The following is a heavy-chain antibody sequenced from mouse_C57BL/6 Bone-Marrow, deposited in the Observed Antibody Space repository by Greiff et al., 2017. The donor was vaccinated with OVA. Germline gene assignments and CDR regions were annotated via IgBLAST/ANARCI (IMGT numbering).Heavy chain of an antibody. D-gene: IGHD2-1*01. J-gene: IGHJ4*01. CDR1: GFSLTSYG. CDR2: IWSGGST. Sequence: QVQLKESGPGLVQPSQSLSITCTVSGFSLTSYGVHWVRQPPGKGLEWLGVIWSGGSTDYNAAFISRLSISKDNSKSQVFFKMNSLQADDTAIYYCAKNLLWERYYARDYWGQGTSVTVSS. V-gene: IGHV2-4*01. CDR3: AKNLLWERYYARDY.